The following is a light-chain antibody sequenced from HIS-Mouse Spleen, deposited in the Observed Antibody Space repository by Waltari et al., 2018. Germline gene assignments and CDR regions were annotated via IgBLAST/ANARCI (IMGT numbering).Light chain of an antibody. Sequence: QSVLTQPPSVSGAPGQRVTISCTGSSSNIGAGYDVHWYQQLPGTAPKLLIYGNGNRPSGGPDRDSGSKSGTSAALAITGLQAEDEADYYCQSYDSSLSAHYVFGTGTKVTVL. CDR2: GNG. CDR1: SSNIGAGYD. CDR3: QSYDSSLSAHYV. V-gene: IGLV1-40*01. J-gene: IGLJ1*01.